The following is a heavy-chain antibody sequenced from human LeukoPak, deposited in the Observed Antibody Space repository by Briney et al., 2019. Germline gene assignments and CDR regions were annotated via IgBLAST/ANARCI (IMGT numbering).Heavy chain of an antibody. Sequence: GGSLRLSCAASGFTSSSYAMSWVRQAPGKGLEWVSAISGSGGSTYYADSVKGRFTISRDNSKNTLYLQMNSLRAEDTAVYYCAKDRWNYYDSSGYYYYDYWGQGTLVTVSS. V-gene: IGHV3-23*01. D-gene: IGHD3-22*01. CDR2: ISGSGGST. CDR3: AKDRWNYYDSSGYYYYDY. J-gene: IGHJ4*02. CDR1: GFTSSSYA.